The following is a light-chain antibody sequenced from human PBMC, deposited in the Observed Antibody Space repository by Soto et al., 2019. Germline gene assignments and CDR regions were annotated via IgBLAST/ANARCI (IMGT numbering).Light chain of an antibody. Sequence: DIQMTQSPSSLSASVGDRVNITCRASQNIDRYLNWYQQRPGKAPDLLMFAASNLQTGVPSRFSGSASGTEYTLTINRRQREDFATYYCQQTASSPRTFGQGTKVEVK. J-gene: IGKJ1*01. V-gene: IGKV1-39*01. CDR2: AAS. CDR3: QQTASSPRT. CDR1: QNIDRY.